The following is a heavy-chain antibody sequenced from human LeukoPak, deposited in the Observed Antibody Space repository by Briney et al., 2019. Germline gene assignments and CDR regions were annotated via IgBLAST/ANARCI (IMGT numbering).Heavy chain of an antibody. CDR3: ARDAEGGPDY. Sequence: SQTLSLTCTVSGGSISSSTHYWGWIRQPPGKGLEWIGSVFYSGSTYYNPSLKSRVTISVDTSKNQFSLKLNSVTAADTAVYYCARDAEGGPDYWGQGTLVTVSS. D-gene: IGHD3-16*01. CDR1: GGSISSSTHY. V-gene: IGHV4-39*07. J-gene: IGHJ4*02. CDR2: VFYSGST.